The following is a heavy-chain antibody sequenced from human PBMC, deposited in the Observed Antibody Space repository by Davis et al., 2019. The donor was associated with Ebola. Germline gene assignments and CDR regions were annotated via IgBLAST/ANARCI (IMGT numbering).Heavy chain of an antibody. CDR1: GYTFTSYG. Sequence: ASVKVSCKASGYTFTSYGISWVRQAPGQGLEWMGWISAYNGNTNYAQKLQGRVTMTTDTSTSTAYMELRSLRSDDTAVYYCARRNDYGDHFYYYYYGMDVWGQGTTVTVSS. CDR2: ISAYNGNT. CDR3: ARRNDYGDHFYYYYYGMDV. D-gene: IGHD4-17*01. V-gene: IGHV1-18*01. J-gene: IGHJ6*02.